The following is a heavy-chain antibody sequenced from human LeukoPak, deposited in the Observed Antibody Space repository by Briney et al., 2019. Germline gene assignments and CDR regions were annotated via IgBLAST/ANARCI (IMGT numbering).Heavy chain of an antibody. J-gene: IGHJ4*02. CDR3: AKEIAAALSH. CDR2: ISWNSGSI. Sequence: GRSLRLSCAASGFTFDDYAMHWVRQAPGKGLEWVPGISWNSGSIGYADSVKGRFTISRDNAKNSLYLQMNSLRAEDTALYYCAKEIAAALSHWGQGTLVTVSS. V-gene: IGHV3-9*01. D-gene: IGHD6-13*01. CDR1: GFTFDDYA.